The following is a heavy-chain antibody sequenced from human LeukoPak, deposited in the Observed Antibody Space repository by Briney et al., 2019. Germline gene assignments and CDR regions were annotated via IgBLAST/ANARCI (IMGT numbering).Heavy chain of an antibody. J-gene: IGHJ4*01. Sequence: GGSLRLSCAASGFTFSSYGMHWVRQAPGKGLEWVAFIHYDGSDKYHADSVKGRFIISRDNSKNTLYLKMNSLRTEDTAIYYCAKILPPSAGADTGGWGQGTLVTVSS. CDR1: GFTFSSYG. CDR2: IHYDGSDK. CDR3: AKILPPSAGADTGG. V-gene: IGHV3-30*02. D-gene: IGHD6-13*01.